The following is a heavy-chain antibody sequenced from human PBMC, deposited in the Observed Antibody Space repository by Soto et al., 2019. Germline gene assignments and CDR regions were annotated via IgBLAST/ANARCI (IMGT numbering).Heavy chain of an antibody. J-gene: IGHJ4*02. D-gene: IGHD2-2*01. CDR3: VRHSSTSVRDPLEY. Sequence: PGESLKISCKGSGYTFTNYWIGWVRQMPGRGLEWMGITHPGHSETKYSPSFEGHVTISADRSTRTAYLHWGSLKASDAAMYFCVRHSSTSVRDPLEYWGQGTLVTVSS. CDR1: GYTFTNYW. V-gene: IGHV5-51*01. CDR2: THPGHSET.